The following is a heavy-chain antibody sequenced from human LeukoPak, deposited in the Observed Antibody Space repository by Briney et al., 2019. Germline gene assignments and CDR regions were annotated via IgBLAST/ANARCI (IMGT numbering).Heavy chain of an antibody. CDR2: IIPIFGTA. J-gene: IGHJ5*02. D-gene: IGHD2-21*02. Sequence: SVKVSCKTSGGTFSNYTISWVRQAPGQGLEWMGGIIPIFGTANYAQKFQGKVTITADKSTSTAYMELSSLRSEDTAVYYCARTYCGGDCYSSRGWFDTWGQGTLVTVSS. CDR1: GGTFSNYT. CDR3: ARTYCGGDCYSSRGWFDT. V-gene: IGHV1-69*06.